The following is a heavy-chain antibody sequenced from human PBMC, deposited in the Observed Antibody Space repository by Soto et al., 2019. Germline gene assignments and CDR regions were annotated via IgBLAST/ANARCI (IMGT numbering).Heavy chain of an antibody. CDR3: ARVWYYDSSGYYAFDY. CDR1: GDGFSNYG. CDR2: ISAYDGQT. V-gene: IGHV1-18*01. J-gene: IGHJ4*02. D-gene: IGHD3-22*01. Sequence: QVQLVQSGAEVKKPGASVRVSCKASGDGFSNYGFSWVRQAPGQGLEWMGWISAYDGQTNYTKKFQDRVTMTTETSSSTAYMELASLRSEDTAVYYCARVWYYDSSGYYAFDYWGLGTLVTAS.